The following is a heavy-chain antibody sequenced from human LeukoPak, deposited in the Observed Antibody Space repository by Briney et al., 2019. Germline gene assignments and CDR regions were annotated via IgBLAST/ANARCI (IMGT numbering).Heavy chain of an antibody. CDR2: IYHSGST. CDR1: GYSISSGYY. CDR3: ARSEPYYDFWSGYAGRRFDP. J-gene: IGHJ5*02. D-gene: IGHD3-3*01. V-gene: IGHV4-38-2*01. Sequence: SPSETLSLTCAVSGYSISSGYYWGWLRQPPRKGLEWIGSIYHSGSTTYNPSLTIRVTISVDTSKNQFSLKLSSVTAADTAVYYCARSEPYYDFWSGYAGRRFDPWGQGALVTVSS.